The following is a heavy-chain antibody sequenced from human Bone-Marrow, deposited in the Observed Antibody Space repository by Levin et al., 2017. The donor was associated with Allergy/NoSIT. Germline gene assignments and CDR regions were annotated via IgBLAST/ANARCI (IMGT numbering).Heavy chain of an antibody. Sequence: SETLSLTCNVSGGSISSSNWWTWVRQPPGKGLEWLGEIYPGGSTNYDPSLKSRPTISVDKSKNHFSLVLTSVTAADTAVSYCGSEDHWGQGILVTVSS. J-gene: IGHJ4*02. V-gene: IGHV4-4*02. CDR1: GGSISSSNW. CDR2: IYPGGST. CDR3: GSEDH.